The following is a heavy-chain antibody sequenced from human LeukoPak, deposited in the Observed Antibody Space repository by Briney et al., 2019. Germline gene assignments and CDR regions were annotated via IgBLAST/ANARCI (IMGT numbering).Heavy chain of an antibody. CDR2: INHSGST. D-gene: IGHD6-13*01. Sequence: SETLSLTCAVYGGSFSGYYWSWLRQPPGKGLEGIGEINHSGSTNYNPSLKSRVTISVDTSKNQFSLKLSSVTAADTAVYYCARDRIAAAGPVLIDYGMDVWGQGTTVTVSS. V-gene: IGHV4-34*01. J-gene: IGHJ6*02. CDR1: GGSFSGYY. CDR3: ARDRIAAAGPVLIDYGMDV.